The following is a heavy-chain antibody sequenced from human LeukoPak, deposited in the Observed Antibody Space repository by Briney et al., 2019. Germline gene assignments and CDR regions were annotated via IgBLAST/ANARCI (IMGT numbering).Heavy chain of an antibody. Sequence: PGGSLRLSCAASGFTFSSYEMNWVRQAPGKGLEWVSYISSSGSTIYYADSVKGRFTISRDNAKNSLYLQMSSLRAEDTAVYYCARGRYCSGGSCYSVGFDYWGQGTLVTVSS. CDR3: ARGRYCSGGSCYSVGFDY. CDR1: GFTFSSYE. D-gene: IGHD2-15*01. V-gene: IGHV3-48*03. J-gene: IGHJ4*02. CDR2: ISSSGSTI.